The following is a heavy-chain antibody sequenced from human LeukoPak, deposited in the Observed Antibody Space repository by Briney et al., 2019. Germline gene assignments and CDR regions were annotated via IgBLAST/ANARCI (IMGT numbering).Heavy chain of an antibody. CDR2: VNPSSGVT. D-gene: IGHD3-9*01. CDR1: GYTFTTYD. Sequence: ASVKVSCKAFGYTFTTYDINWVRQATGQGLEWMGWVNPSSGVTRYAQKFQGRVTMTRNTSISTAYMELSSLRSEDTAVYYCAKNCDFLTGYASWGQGALVTVSS. CDR3: AKNCDFLTGYAS. V-gene: IGHV1-8*01. J-gene: IGHJ4*02.